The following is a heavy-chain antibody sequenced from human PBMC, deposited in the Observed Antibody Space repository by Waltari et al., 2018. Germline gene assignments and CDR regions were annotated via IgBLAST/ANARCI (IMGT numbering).Heavy chain of an antibody. CDR1: GYTLTELS. V-gene: IGHV1-24*01. CDR2: FDPEDGET. CDR3: ATFELRNWFDP. Sequence: QVQLVPSGAEVKKPGASVKVSCKVSGYTLTELSMHWVRQAPGKGLAWMGGFDPEDGETIYAQKFKGRVTRTADTSTDTAYMELSSLRAEDTAVYYCATFELRNWFDPWGQGTLVTVSS. J-gene: IGHJ5*02. D-gene: IGHD1-26*01.